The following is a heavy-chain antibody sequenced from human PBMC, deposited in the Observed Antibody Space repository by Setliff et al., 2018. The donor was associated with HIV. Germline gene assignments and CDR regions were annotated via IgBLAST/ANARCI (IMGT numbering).Heavy chain of an antibody. CDR3: ARVATVTTPFDY. V-gene: IGHV1-46*01. D-gene: IGHD4-17*01. CDR1: GFSFSRHY. CDR2: INPSDGIP. Sequence: GASVKVSCKASGFSFSRHYMHWVRQAPGEGLEWVAMINPSDGIPSYAQKFQDRVVVTRDTSRSIVYMELSSLLSEDTAVYYCARVATVTTPFDYWGQGTLVTAPQ. J-gene: IGHJ4*02.